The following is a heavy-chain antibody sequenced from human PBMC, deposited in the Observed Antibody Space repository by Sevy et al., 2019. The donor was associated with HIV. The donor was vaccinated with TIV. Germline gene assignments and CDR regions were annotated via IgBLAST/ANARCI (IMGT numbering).Heavy chain of an antibody. CDR1: GFTFSIYW. CDR3: ASYWGDDFDDRRASYYYFYGMDV. CDR2: IKQDGSEK. J-gene: IGHJ6*02. Sequence: GGSLRLSCAASGFTFSIYWMTWVRQAPGKGLEWVANIKQDGSEKYYVDSVKGRFTISRDNAKNSLYLQMNSLRADDTAVYYCASYWGDDFDDRRASYYYFYGMDVWGQGTTVTVSS. D-gene: IGHD2-21*02. V-gene: IGHV3-7*01.